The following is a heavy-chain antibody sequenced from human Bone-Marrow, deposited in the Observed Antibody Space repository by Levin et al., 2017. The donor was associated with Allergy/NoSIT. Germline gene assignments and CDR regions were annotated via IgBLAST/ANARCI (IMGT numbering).Heavy chain of an antibody. CDR3: ARYIGDY. CDR2: ISNGGNTI. Sequence: GESLKISCTASGFTFSDYFMSWIRQAPGKGPEWISYISNGGNTIYYADSIKGRFTMSRDNAKNSLYLQMNSLRVEDTAVYYCARYIGDYWGQGALVTVSS. J-gene: IGHJ4*02. D-gene: IGHD3-16*02. V-gene: IGHV3-11*01. CDR1: GFTFSDYF.